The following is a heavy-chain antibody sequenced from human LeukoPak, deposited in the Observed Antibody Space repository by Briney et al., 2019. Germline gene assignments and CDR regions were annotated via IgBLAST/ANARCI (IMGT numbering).Heavy chain of an antibody. CDR1: GFTFSGHW. Sequence: GGSLRLSCTASGFTFSGHWIHWVRQAPGMGLVWVSRINEDGTDSMYAESVKGRFTISRDNAKNTVYLQMNSLRAEDTAVYYCAELGITMIGGVWGKGTTVTISS. CDR3: AELGITMIGGV. CDR2: INEDGTDS. V-gene: IGHV3-74*03. J-gene: IGHJ6*04. D-gene: IGHD3-10*02.